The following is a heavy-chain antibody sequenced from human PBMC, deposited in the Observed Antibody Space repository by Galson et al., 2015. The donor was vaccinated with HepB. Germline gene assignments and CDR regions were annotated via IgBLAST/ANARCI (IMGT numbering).Heavy chain of an antibody. J-gene: IGHJ4*02. CDR3: ARGARYYGGNSLIDY. CDR2: ISAYNGNT. CDR1: GYTFTSHG. Sequence: SVKVSCKASGYTFTSHGISWVRQAPGQGLEWMGWISAYNGNTNYAQKLQGRVTMTTDTSTSTAYMELRSLRSDDTAVYYCARGARYYGGNSLIDYWGQGTLVTVSS. D-gene: IGHD4-23*01. V-gene: IGHV1-18*01.